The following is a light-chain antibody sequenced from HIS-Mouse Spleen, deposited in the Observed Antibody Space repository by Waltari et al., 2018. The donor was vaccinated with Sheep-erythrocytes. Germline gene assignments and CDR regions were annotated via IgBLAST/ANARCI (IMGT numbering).Light chain of an antibody. CDR2: HVS. Sequence: QSALTQPRSVSGSPGQSVTISCTGTSSDVCGYNYVSWYQQHPGKAPKLLIYHVSKRPSGVPDRFSGSKSGNTASLTISGLQAEDEADYYCCSYAGSYNHVFATGTKVTVL. CDR1: SSDVCGYNY. CDR3: CSYAGSYNHV. J-gene: IGLJ1*01. V-gene: IGLV2-11*01.